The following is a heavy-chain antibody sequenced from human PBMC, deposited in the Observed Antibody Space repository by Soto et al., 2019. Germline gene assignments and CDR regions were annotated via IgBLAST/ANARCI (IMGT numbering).Heavy chain of an antibody. CDR2: AYHSGST. V-gene: IGHV4-4*02. D-gene: IGHD3-10*01. Sequence: QLQLQESGPGLVRPSGTLSLTCAVSGGFTSTNNWWSWVRQPPGKGLEWIGDAYHSGSTEYNPSLKRRGSISVDQSQNQVSLKLASATAADTAGDFCARSPPSSYYGGSGTFDYWGQGTLVTVSS. CDR1: GGFTSTNNW. J-gene: IGHJ4*02. CDR3: ARSPPSSYYGGSGTFDY.